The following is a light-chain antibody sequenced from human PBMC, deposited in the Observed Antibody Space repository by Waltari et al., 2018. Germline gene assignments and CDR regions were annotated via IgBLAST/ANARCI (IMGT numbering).Light chain of an antibody. CDR1: QSLVSSDGNTY. J-gene: IGKJ1*01. Sequence: DVVMTQSPLSLPVTLGQPASISCTSSQSLVSSDGNTYFNWFQQRPGQSPRRLLYKVSNRDSGVPDRFSGSGAGTTFTLRISRVEAEDVGIYYCMQGAHRPWTFGQGTRVEIK. CDR3: MQGAHRPWT. CDR2: KVS. V-gene: IGKV2-30*01.